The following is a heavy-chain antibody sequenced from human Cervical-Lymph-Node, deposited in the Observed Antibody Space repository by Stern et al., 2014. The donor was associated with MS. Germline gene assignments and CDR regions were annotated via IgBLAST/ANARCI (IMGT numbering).Heavy chain of an antibody. V-gene: IGHV4-30-2*01. J-gene: IGHJ3*02. CDR3: ARSSTVTPNAFDI. D-gene: IGHD4-17*01. Sequence: QLQLQESGSGLVKPSQTLSLTCAVSGGSISSGDYSWSWIRQPPGKGLEWIGYIYHSGSTYYNPSLKSRVTQSVDRPKNQFSLKLSSVTAADTAVYYCARSSTVTPNAFDIWGQGTMVTVSS. CDR2: IYHSGST. CDR1: GGSISSGDYS.